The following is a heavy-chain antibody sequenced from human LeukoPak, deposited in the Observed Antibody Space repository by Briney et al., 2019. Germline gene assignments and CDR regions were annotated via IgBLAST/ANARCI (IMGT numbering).Heavy chain of an antibody. J-gene: IGHJ4*02. V-gene: IGHV4-39*07. D-gene: IGHD6-13*01. Sequence: SETLSLTCTVSGGSISSGSYYWSWIRQPPGKGLEWIGSIYYSGSTYYNPSLKSRVTISVDTSKNQFSLKLSSVTAADTAVYYCARRPRLPMVRLRGGIAVAGTDEQLGEYFDYWGQGTLVTVSS. CDR3: ARRPRLPMVRLRGGIAVAGTDEQLGEYFDY. CDR2: IYYSGST. CDR1: GGSISSGSYY.